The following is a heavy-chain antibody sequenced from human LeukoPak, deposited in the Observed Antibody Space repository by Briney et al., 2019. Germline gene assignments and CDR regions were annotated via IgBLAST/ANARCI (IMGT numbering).Heavy chain of an antibody. CDR3: AREGVATRGPGNFDY. J-gene: IGHJ4*02. V-gene: IGHV1-18*01. CDR1: GYTFTSYG. Sequence: ASVKVSCKASGYTFTSYGISWVRQAPGQGLEWMGWISAYNGNTNYAQKLQGRVTMTTDTSTSTAYMELSRLRSDDTAVYYCAREGVATRGPGNFDYWGQGTLVAVSS. D-gene: IGHD2-15*01. CDR2: ISAYNGNT.